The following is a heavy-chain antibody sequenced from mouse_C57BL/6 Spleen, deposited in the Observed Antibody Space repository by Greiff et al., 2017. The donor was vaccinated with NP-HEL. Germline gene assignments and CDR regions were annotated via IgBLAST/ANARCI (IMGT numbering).Heavy chain of an antibody. CDR2: ISDGGSYT. J-gene: IGHJ3*01. CDR3: ARGDGFAY. V-gene: IGHV5-4*01. CDR1: GFTFSSYA. Sequence: EVQRVESGGGLVKPGGSLKLSCAASGFTFSSYAMSWVRQTPEKRLEWVATISDGGSYTYYPDNVKGRFTISRDNAKNNLYLQMSHLKSEDTAMYYCARGDGFAYWGQGTLVTVSA.